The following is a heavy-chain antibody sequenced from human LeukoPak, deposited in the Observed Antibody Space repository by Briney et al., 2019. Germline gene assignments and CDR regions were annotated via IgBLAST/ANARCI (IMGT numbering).Heavy chain of an antibody. V-gene: IGHV4-30-4*01. CDR3: ARDKGDKAPFDY. CDR1: GAPISGYY. Sequence: SETLSLTCTVSGAPISGYYWSWIRQPPGKGLEWIGYIYYSGSTYYNPSLKSRVTISVDTSKNQFSLKLSSVTAADTAVYYCARDKGDKAPFDYWGQGTLVTVSS. CDR2: IYYSGST. J-gene: IGHJ4*02. D-gene: IGHD3-9*01.